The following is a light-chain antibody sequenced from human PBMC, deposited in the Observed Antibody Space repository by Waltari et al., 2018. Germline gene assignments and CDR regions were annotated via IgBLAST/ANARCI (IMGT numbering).Light chain of an antibody. CDR1: SSTTGSGYY. Sequence: QSVLRQPPSVSGAPGQSVTISCTRSSSTTGSGYYVTWYQHLPRTAPKLLIYGDNRRPSRVPDRFSGSKSATSASLTITGLQGDDEGDYYCQSYDTSLSGSVFGGGTKLTVL. CDR2: GDN. CDR3: QSYDTSLSGSV. J-gene: IGLJ3*02. V-gene: IGLV1-40*01.